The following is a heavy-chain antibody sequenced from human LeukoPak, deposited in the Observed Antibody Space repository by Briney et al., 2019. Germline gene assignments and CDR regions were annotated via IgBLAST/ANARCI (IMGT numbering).Heavy chain of an antibody. D-gene: IGHD3-22*01. Sequence: SETLSLTCTVSGYSISSGYYWGWIRQPPGKGLEWIGSIYHSGSTYYNPSLKSRVTISVDTSKNQFSLKLSSVTAADTAVYYCARTAYDSSDFYRFDYWGQGTLVTVSS. V-gene: IGHV4-38-2*02. J-gene: IGHJ4*02. CDR1: GYSISSGYY. CDR3: ARTAYDSSDFYRFDY. CDR2: IYHSGST.